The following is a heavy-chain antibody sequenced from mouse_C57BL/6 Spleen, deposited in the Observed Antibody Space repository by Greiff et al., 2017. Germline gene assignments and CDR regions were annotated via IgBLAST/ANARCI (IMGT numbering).Heavy chain of an antibody. CDR3: ARSGDYYGSSPYYFDY. CDR1: GYTFTSYW. CDR2: IDPSDSYT. Sequence: QVQLQQPGAELVMPGASVKLSCKASGYTFTSYWMHWVKQRPGQGLEWIGEIDPSDSYTNYNQKFKGKSTLTVDKSSSTAYRQLSSLTSEDSAVYYCARSGDYYGSSPYYFDYWGQGTTLTVSS. D-gene: IGHD1-1*01. V-gene: IGHV1-69*01. J-gene: IGHJ2*01.